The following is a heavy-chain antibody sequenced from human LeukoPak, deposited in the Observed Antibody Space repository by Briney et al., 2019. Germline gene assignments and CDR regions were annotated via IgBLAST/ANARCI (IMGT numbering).Heavy chain of an antibody. CDR3: ARGLLGYSSIYYYYYMDV. J-gene: IGHJ6*03. D-gene: IGHD6-13*01. CDR1: GGSISSYY. Sequence: SETLSLTCTVSGGSISSYYWSWIRQPPGKGLEWIGYIYYSGSTNYNPSLKSRVTISVDTSKNQFSLKLSSVTAADTAVYYCARGLLGYSSIYYYYYMDVWGKGTTVTVSS. V-gene: IGHV4-59*01. CDR2: IYYSGST.